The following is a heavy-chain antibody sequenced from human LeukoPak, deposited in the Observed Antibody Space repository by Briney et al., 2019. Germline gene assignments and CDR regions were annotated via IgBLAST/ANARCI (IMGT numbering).Heavy chain of an antibody. J-gene: IGHJ4*02. V-gene: IGHV3-74*01. CDR3: ASTTMAIPGDY. Sequence: PGGSLLLSCVASGFTFTKYWMQWVRQAPGKGLQWVSRINQNGSSTNYAGSVKGRFTISRDNAKNTLYLQMNSLRGEDTAVYYCASTTMAIPGDYWGQGTLVTVSS. D-gene: IGHD5-18*01. CDR2: INQNGSST. CDR1: GFTFTKYW.